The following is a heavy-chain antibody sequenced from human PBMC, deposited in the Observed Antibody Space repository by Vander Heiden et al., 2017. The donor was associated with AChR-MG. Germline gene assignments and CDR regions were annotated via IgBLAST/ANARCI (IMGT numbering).Heavy chain of an antibody. CDR1: GFISSSHA. V-gene: IGHV3-23*01. CDR3: AKGRGGSSTSCYNY. Sequence: EVQLLESGGGLVEPGGSLRLSCAASGFISSSHAMSWVRQAPGEGLEWVSGRSGSGDSTYYADSVKGRFTISRDNSNNTLYLQMNSLRAEDTAVYFCAKGRGGSSTSCYNYWGQGTLVTVSS. J-gene: IGHJ4*02. CDR2: RSGSGDST. D-gene: IGHD2-2*02.